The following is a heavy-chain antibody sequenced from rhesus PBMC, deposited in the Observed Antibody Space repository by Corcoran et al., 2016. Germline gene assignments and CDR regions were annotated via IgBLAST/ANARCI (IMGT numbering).Heavy chain of an antibody. Sequence: VQLQQWGEGLVTPSETLSLTCAVYGGSIRGSYYWSWIRQPPGKGLEWIGDIYGNSASTNYNPSIKNRVTISKDTSKNQFSLKLSSVTAADTAVYYCARRSIAAGLADYWGQGVLVTVSS. J-gene: IGHJ4*01. CDR3: ARRSIAAGLADY. V-gene: IGHV4-73*01. CDR2: IYGNSAST. D-gene: IGHD6-13*01. CDR1: GGSIRGSYY.